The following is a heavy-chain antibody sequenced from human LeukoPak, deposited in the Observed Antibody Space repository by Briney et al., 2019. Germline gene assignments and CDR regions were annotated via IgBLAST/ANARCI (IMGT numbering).Heavy chain of an antibody. CDR1: GGTFSSYA. V-gene: IGHV1-18*01. CDR2: ISAYNGNT. CDR3: ARGYATGDAFDI. Sequence: GASVKVSCKASGGTFSSYAISWVRQAPGQGLEWMGWISAYNGNTNYAQKLQGRVTMTTDTSTSTAYMELRSLRSDDTAVYYCARGYATGDAFDIWGQGTMVTVSS. D-gene: IGHD2-8*01. J-gene: IGHJ3*02.